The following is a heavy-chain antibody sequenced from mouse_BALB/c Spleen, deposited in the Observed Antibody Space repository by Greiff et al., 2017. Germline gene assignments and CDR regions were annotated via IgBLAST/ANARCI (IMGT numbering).Heavy chain of an antibody. D-gene: IGHD2-2*01. V-gene: IGHV1-5*01. CDR3: TRGYYGYDPWYFDV. Sequence: EVQLQQSGTVLARPGASVKMSCKASGYTFTSYWMHWVKQRPGQGLEWIGAIYPGNSDTSYNQKFKGKAKLTAVTSTSTAYMELSSLTNEDSAVYYCTRGYYGYDPWYFDVWGAGTTVTVSS. J-gene: IGHJ1*01. CDR1: GYTFTSYW. CDR2: IYPGNSDT.